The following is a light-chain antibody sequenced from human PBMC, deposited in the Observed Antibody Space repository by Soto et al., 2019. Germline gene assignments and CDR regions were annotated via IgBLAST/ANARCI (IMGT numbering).Light chain of an antibody. Sequence: EIVLTQSPDTLSLSPGERATLSCRASRSVRSSCVAWYQQKPGQAPRLLIYGASSRATGIPDRFSGSGSGADFTLTISRLEPEDFAVYHCQQYGSSPRTFGQGTKVEIK. CDR1: RSVRSSC. CDR2: GAS. CDR3: QQYGSSPRT. V-gene: IGKV3-20*01. J-gene: IGKJ1*01.